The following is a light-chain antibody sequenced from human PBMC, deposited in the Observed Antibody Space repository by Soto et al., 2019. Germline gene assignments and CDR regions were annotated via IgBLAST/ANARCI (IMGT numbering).Light chain of an antibody. CDR1: SSDVGSYNR. CDR2: EVS. Sequence: QSVLTQPPSVSGSPGQSVTISCTGTSSDVGSYNRVSWYQQPPGTAPKLMIYEVSNRPSGVPDRFSGSKSGNTASLTISGLQAEDEADYYCSSYTSSSTYVFGTATKVTVL. CDR3: SSYTSSSTYV. J-gene: IGLJ1*01. V-gene: IGLV2-18*02.